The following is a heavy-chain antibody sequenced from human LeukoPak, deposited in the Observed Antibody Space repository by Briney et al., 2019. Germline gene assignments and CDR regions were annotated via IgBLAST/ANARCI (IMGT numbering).Heavy chain of an antibody. J-gene: IGHJ3*02. CDR3: ARDPHYGAFDI. CDR2: INQDGSQK. Sequence: GGSLRLSCAASGFTFSSHWMCWVRQAPGKGLEWVAEINQDGSQKFYVDSVKGRFVISRDNAKNSLYLQMDSLRAEDTAVYYCARDPHYGAFDIWGLGTMVTVSS. CDR1: GFTFSSHW. D-gene: IGHD3-10*01. V-gene: IGHV3-7*01.